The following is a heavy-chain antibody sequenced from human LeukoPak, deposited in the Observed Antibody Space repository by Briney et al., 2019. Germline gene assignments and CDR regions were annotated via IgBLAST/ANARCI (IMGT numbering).Heavy chain of an antibody. V-gene: IGHV1-18*01. D-gene: IGHD1-26*01. CDR3: ARDVGPEAFDI. J-gene: IGHJ3*02. Sequence: ASVKVSCKASGYTFTSYGISWVRQAPGQGLEWMGWISAYNGNTNYAQKFQGRVTITADESTSTAYMELSSLRSEDTAVYYCARDVGPEAFDIWGQGTMVTVSS. CDR2: ISAYNGNT. CDR1: GYTFTSYG.